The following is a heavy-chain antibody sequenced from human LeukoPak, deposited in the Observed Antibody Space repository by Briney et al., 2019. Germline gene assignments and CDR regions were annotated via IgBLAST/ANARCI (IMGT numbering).Heavy chain of an antibody. CDR3: GRQLAGFAAGGFSDY. J-gene: IGHJ4*02. V-gene: IGHV4-59*08. D-gene: IGHD6-13*01. CDR1: GDSISRPY. CDR2: MYYNGDT. Sequence: TSETLSLTCTVSGDSISRPYWTWNRQPPGKGLEWLGYMYYNGDTHYSPSLRGRVTLSVDTSKNQFSLTLTSVTAADTAVYYCGRQLAGFAAGGFSDYWGQGILVTVSS.